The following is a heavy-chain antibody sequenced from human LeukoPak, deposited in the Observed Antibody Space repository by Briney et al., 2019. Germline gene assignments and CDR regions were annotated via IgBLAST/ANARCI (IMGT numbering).Heavy chain of an antibody. CDR2: IYYSGST. J-gene: IGHJ5*01. CDR1: GDSINSYY. Sequence: SETLSLTCTVSGDSINSYYWSWIRQPPGKGLEWIGYIYYSGSTYYNPSLKSRVTISIDMSKNLFSLKLTSVTAADTAVYYCPRDSELRWFYSWGQGTLVTVSS. D-gene: IGHD1-14*01. CDR3: PRDSELRWFYS. V-gene: IGHV4-59*12.